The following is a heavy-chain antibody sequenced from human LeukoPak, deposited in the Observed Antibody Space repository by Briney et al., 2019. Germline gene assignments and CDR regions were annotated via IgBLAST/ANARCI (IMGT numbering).Heavy chain of an antibody. V-gene: IGHV4-59*01. D-gene: IGHD5-12*01. CDR1: GGSISSYY. Sequence: PSETLSLTCTVSGGSISSYYWNWIRQPPGKGLEWIGYIYYRGSTNYNPSLKSRVTISVDTSKNQFSLKLSSATATDTAMYYCARGDDYKSTLFDYWGQGTLVTASS. CDR2: IYYRGST. J-gene: IGHJ4*02. CDR3: ARGDDYKSTLFDY.